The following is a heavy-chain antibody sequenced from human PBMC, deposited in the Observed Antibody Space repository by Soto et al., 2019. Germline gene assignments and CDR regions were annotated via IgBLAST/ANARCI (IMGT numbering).Heavy chain of an antibody. Sequence: EVQLLESGGGLVQPGGSLRLSCVASGFAFSNYALGWVRQPPGKGLEWVSGISGGSETTSYADSVKGRFTISRDNSKDTLFLQMNSLRAEDTATYFCAKDLDGGFGELFFDKWGQGTLVTVSS. CDR2: ISGGSETT. V-gene: IGHV3-23*01. CDR1: GFAFSNYA. CDR3: AKDLDGGFGELFFDK. J-gene: IGHJ4*02. D-gene: IGHD3-10*01.